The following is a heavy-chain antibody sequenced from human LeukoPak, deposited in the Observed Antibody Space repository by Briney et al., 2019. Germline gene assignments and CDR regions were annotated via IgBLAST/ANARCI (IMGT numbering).Heavy chain of an antibody. Sequence: GGSLSLSCAPSGFTVSSNYVSWVRQAPGRGLEWVSFIYSGGSPYYADSVKGRFPISRDNSKNTLYLQMNSLRAEDTAAYYCERERKSGRRNFDYWGQGTLVTVSS. D-gene: IGHD3-3*01. CDR3: ERERKSGRRNFDY. CDR1: GFTVSSNY. V-gene: IGHV3-53*01. CDR2: IYSGGSP. J-gene: IGHJ4*02.